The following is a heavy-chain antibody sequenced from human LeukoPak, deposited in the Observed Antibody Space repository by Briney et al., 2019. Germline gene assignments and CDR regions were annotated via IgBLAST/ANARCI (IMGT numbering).Heavy chain of an antibody. Sequence: SETLSLTCTVSGYSISSGYYWGWIRQPPGKGLEWIGSIYHSGSTYYNPSLKSRVTISVDTSKNQFSLKLSSVTAADTAVYYCARDSTLVPLSLFDYYYGMDVWGQGTTVTVSS. CDR1: GYSISSGYY. CDR3: ARDSTLVPLSLFDYYYGMDV. V-gene: IGHV4-38-2*02. J-gene: IGHJ6*02. CDR2: IYHSGST. D-gene: IGHD6-13*01.